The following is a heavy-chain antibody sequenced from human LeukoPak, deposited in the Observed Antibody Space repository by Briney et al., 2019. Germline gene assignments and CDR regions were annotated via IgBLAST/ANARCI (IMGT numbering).Heavy chain of an antibody. CDR2: IYYSGST. Sequence: SETLSLTCTVSGGSISSYYGSWIRQPPGKGLEWIGYIYYSGSTNYNPSLKSRVTISVDTSKNQFSLKLSSVTAADTAVYYCARVAYYYDSSGYSSYFQHWGQGTLVTVSS. J-gene: IGHJ1*01. D-gene: IGHD3-22*01. CDR1: GGSISSYY. V-gene: IGHV4-59*01. CDR3: ARVAYYYDSSGYSSYFQH.